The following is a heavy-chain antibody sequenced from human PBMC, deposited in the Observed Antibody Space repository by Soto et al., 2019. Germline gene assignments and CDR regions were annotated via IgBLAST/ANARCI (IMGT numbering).Heavy chain of an antibody. CDR1: GDSVSSNSAA. CDR3: ARSTDTTMGAFDY. J-gene: IGHJ4*02. Sequence: SQTLSLTCDISGDSVSSNSAAWNWIRQSPSRGLEWLGRTYYRSKWYNDYGVSVKSRIIINPDTSKNQFSLQLNSVTPEDTAVYYCARSTDTTMGAFDYWGQGTLVTVSS. CDR2: TYYRSKWYN. V-gene: IGHV6-1*01. D-gene: IGHD5-18*01.